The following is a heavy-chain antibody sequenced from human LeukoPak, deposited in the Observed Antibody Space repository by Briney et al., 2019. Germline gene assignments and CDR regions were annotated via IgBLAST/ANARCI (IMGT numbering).Heavy chain of an antibody. CDR3: ARGHYYGSGSYPSNYYYYMDV. Sequence: SETLSLTCAVYGGSFSGYYWSWIRQPPGKVLEWIGEINHSGSTNYNPSLKSRVTISVDTSKNQFSLKLSSVTAADTAVYYCARGHYYGSGSYPSNYYYYMDVWGKGTTVTVSS. J-gene: IGHJ6*03. CDR1: GGSFSGYY. CDR2: INHSGST. V-gene: IGHV4-34*01. D-gene: IGHD3-10*01.